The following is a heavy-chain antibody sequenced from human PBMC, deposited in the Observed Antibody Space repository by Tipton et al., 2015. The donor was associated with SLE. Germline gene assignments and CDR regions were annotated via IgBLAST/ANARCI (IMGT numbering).Heavy chain of an antibody. V-gene: IGHV4-39*07. CDR1: GGSISSGGYF. J-gene: IGHJ4*02. D-gene: IGHD6-19*01. Sequence: TLSLTCTVSGGSISSGGYFWSWIRPHPGRGLEWIGGIHHSGTIFYNPSLKSRVSISVDMSKNQFSLMLTSVTAADTAGYYCASSRAGWPRVDCWGQGPLVTVSS. CDR2: IHHSGTI. CDR3: ASSRAGWPRVDC.